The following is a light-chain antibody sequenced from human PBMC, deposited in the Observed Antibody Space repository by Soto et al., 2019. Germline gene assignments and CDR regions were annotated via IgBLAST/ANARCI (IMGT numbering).Light chain of an antibody. V-gene: IGKV1-13*02. CDR2: DAS. CDR3: QQFNSYPHT. CDR1: QGISSA. J-gene: IGKJ2*01. Sequence: AIQLTQSPSSLSASVGDRVTITCRASQGISSALACYQQKPGKAPKLLIYDASSLESGVSSRFSGSGSGTDFTLTISSLQPEDFATYYCQQFNSYPHTFGQGTKLEIK.